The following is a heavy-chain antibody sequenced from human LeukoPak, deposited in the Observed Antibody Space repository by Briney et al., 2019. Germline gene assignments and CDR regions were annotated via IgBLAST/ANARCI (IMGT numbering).Heavy chain of an antibody. J-gene: IGHJ3*02. V-gene: IGHV4-34*01. CDR2: INHSGST. D-gene: IGHD2-21*02. CDR1: GGSISSYY. Sequence: SETLSLTCSVSGGSISSYYWSWIRQPPGKGLEWIGEINHSGSTNYNPSLKSRVTISVDASKNQFSLKLSSVTAADTAVYYCARVGVTVSDAFDIWGQGTMVTVSS. CDR3: ARVGVTVSDAFDI.